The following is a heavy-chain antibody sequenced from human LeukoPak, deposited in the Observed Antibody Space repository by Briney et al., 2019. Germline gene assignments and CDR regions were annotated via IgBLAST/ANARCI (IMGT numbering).Heavy chain of an antibody. CDR3: AREITGTTFPYYYYGMDV. CDR2: INRNSGGT. Sequence: ASVKVSCKASGYTFTGYYMHWVRQAPGQGLEWMGRINRNSGGTNYAQKFQGRVTMTRGTSISTAYMELSRLRSDDTAVYYCAREITGTTFPYYYYGMDVWGQGTTVTVSS. J-gene: IGHJ6*02. V-gene: IGHV1-2*06. D-gene: IGHD1-7*01. CDR1: GYTFTGYY.